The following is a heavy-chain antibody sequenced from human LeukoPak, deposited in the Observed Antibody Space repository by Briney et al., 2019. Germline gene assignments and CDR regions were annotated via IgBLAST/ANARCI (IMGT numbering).Heavy chain of an antibody. CDR2: INPNSGGT. CDR1: GYTFTNYG. D-gene: IGHD2-2*01. Sequence: GASVKVSCKASGYTFTNYGISWVRQAPGQGLEWMGWINPNSGGTNYAQKFQGRVTLTRDTSITTAYMELSRLRSDDTAVYYCARGGRYCSSTSCYQSYFDYWGQGTLVTVSS. J-gene: IGHJ4*02. V-gene: IGHV1-2*02. CDR3: ARGGRYCSSTSCYQSYFDY.